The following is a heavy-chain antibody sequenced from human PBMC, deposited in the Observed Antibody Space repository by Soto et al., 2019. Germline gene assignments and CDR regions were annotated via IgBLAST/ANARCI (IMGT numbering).Heavy chain of an antibody. J-gene: IGHJ6*02. CDR3: AREQPPALYFGMDV. CDR1: GLTVSSNY. Sequence: EVQLVESGGGLVQPGGSLGLSCAASGLTVSSNYMSWVRQAPGKGLEWVSVIYSNGNTYYADSVKGRFTISRDNSKNTVYLQMNSLRAEDTAVYYCAREQPPALYFGMDVWGQGTTVTVSS. V-gene: IGHV3-66*01. CDR2: IYSNGNT. D-gene: IGHD2-15*01.